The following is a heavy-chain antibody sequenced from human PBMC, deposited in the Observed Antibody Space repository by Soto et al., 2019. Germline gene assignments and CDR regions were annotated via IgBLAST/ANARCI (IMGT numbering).Heavy chain of an antibody. CDR1: GFTFSSYA. CDR3: AKDDYYDSSGYYYVGHFDY. V-gene: IGHV3-23*01. J-gene: IGHJ4*02. CDR2: ISGSGGST. D-gene: IGHD3-22*01. Sequence: GGSLRLSCAASGFTFSSYAMSWVRQAPGKGLEWVSAISGSGGSTYYADSVKGRFTISRDNSKNTLYLQMNSLRAEDTAVYYCAKDDYYDSSGYYYVGHFDYWGQGTLVTVSS.